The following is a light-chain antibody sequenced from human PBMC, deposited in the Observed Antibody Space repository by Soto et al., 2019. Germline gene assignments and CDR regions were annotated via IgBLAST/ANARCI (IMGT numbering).Light chain of an antibody. CDR1: QSVGSN. CDR3: QQYDKWPYT. Sequence: EIVLTQSPATLSVSPGERATLSCRTSQSVGSNLAWYQQKPGQAPRLLIYGAFIRAPGFPVTFRGTGSGSEFTLTLTSLQSEDGALYYCQQYDKWPYTFGQGTNLEI. V-gene: IGKV3-15*01. J-gene: IGKJ2*01. CDR2: GAF.